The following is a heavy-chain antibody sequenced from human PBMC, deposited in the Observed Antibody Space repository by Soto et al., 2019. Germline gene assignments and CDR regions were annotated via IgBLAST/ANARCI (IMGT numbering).Heavy chain of an antibody. J-gene: IGHJ6*03. D-gene: IGHD2-2*01. V-gene: IGHV1-2*04. Sequence: ASVKVSCKASGYTFTSYGISWVRQAPGQGLEWMGWINPNSGGTNYAQKFQGWVTMTGDTSISTAYMELSRLRSDDTAVYYCARAMTSISLDYYMDVWGKGTTVTVSS. CDR2: INPNSGGT. CDR3: ARAMTSISLDYYMDV. CDR1: GYTFTSYG.